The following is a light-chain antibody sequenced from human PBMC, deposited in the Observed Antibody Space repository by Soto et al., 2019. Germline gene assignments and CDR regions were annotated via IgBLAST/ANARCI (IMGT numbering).Light chain of an antibody. CDR3: QQRSNWPTFT. CDR1: QSVSSY. Sequence: ELVLTQSPATLSLSPGERATLSCRASQSVSSYLAWYQQKPGHAPRLLIYDASNRATGIPARFSGSGSGTDFTLTISSLAPEDLAVYYCQQRSNWPTFTFGHGNKVDIK. V-gene: IGKV3-11*01. CDR2: DAS. J-gene: IGKJ3*01.